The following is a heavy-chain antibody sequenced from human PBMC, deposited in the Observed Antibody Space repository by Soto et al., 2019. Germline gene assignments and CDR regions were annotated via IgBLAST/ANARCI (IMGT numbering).Heavy chain of an antibody. V-gene: IGHV4-59*12. D-gene: IGHD3-16*01. J-gene: IGHJ6*02. Sequence: QVQLQESGPGLVKPSETLSLTCTVSGGSISSYYWSWIRQPPGKGLEWIGYIYYSGSTNYHPSLKRRVTISVDPSKNQLSLRLTSVTAADTAVYYCARDNYAFGYYYGMDVWGLGTTVTVSS. CDR3: ARDNYAFGYYYGMDV. CDR2: IYYSGST. CDR1: GGSISSYY.